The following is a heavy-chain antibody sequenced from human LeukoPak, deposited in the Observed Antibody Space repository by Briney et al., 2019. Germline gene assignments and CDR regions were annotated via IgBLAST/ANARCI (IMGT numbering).Heavy chain of an antibody. Sequence: GESLKISCQVSGYIFVNYWIGWVRQMPGKGLESMGIIYPADSDTTYSPSFQCQVTISADKSISTVYLQWSSLKASDTAMYYCARQSRDGSKTRGYYFDYWGQGTLVTVSS. J-gene: IGHJ4*02. CDR2: IYPADSDT. CDR3: ARQSRDGSKTRGYYFDY. CDR1: GYIFVNYW. D-gene: IGHD3-10*01. V-gene: IGHV5-51*01.